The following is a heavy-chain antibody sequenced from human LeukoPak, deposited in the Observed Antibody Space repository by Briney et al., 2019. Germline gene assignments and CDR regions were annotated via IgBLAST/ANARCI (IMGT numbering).Heavy chain of an antibody. V-gene: IGHV1-2*02. CDR1: GYTFTGYY. CDR3: GRAHRFYCYMDV. D-gene: IGHD3-3*01. J-gene: IGHJ6*03. CDR2: INPNSGGT. Sequence: ASVKVSCKASGYTFTGYYMHWVRQAPGQGLEWMGWINPNSGGTNYAQKFQGRVTMTRDTSISTAYMELSRLRSDDTAVYYCGRAHRFYCYMDVWGKGTTVTVSS.